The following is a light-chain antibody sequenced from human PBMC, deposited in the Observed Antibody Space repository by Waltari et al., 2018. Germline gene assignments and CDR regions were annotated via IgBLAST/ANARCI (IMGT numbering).Light chain of an antibody. CDR3: QSGDSSGAGV. J-gene: IGLJ3*02. Sequence: SYELTQPPSVSVSPGQTARNTCFGDALPKQYAHWYLQKPGQAPVLVIYKDSERPSGIPELFYGSSSGTTVTLTISGVQAEDEADYYCQSGDSSGAGVFGGGTKLAVL. CDR2: KDS. V-gene: IGLV3-25*03. CDR1: ALPKQY.